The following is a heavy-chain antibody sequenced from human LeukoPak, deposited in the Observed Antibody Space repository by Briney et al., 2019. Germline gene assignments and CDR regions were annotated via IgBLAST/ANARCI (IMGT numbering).Heavy chain of an antibody. Sequence: ASVKVPCKASGYTFTSYYMHWVRQAPGQGLEWMGIINPSGGSTTYSQKFQDRVTMTRDTSTSTVYMELSSLRSEDTAVYYCARDGRMTVGNPNYFDYWGQGTLVTVSS. CDR2: INPSGGST. V-gene: IGHV1-46*01. D-gene: IGHD4/OR15-4a*01. CDR1: GYTFTSYY. J-gene: IGHJ4*02. CDR3: ARDGRMTVGNPNYFDY.